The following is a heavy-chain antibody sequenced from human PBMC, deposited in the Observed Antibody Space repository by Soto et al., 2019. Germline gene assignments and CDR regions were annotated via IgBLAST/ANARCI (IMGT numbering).Heavy chain of an antibody. CDR1: GFNVTTNY. D-gene: IGHD6-19*01. Sequence: QPGGSLRLSCAASGFNVTTNYVIWVRQAPGKALEWVSALYSGGNPYYADSLRGRLSVSSDASKNTVDLQIDSLTTDDTAVYYCARGQFSSGWYRGNWFDPWGRGXLVTVYS. CDR3: ARGQFSSGWYRGNWFDP. CDR2: LYSGGNP. V-gene: IGHV3-53*01. J-gene: IGHJ5*02.